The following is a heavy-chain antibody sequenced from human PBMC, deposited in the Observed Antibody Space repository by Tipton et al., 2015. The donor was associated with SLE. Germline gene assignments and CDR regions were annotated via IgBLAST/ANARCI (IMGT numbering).Heavy chain of an antibody. Sequence: GSLRLSCAASGFTFSSYSMNWVRQAPGKGLEWVSSISSSSSYIYYADSVKGRFTISRDNAKNSLSLQMNSLRAEDTAVYYCARVLWLRDFEYWGQGTLVTVSS. CDR1: GFTFSSYS. CDR3: ARVLWLRDFEY. V-gene: IGHV3-21*01. D-gene: IGHD5-12*01. CDR2: ISSSSSYI. J-gene: IGHJ4*02.